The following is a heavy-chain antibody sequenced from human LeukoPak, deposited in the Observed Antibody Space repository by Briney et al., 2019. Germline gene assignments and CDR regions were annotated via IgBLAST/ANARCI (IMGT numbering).Heavy chain of an antibody. CDR3: GAFYDSGGYYDY. V-gene: IGHV3-53*01. D-gene: IGHD3-22*01. CDR2: IYSGGST. J-gene: IGHJ4*02. CDR1: GFNVSSNY. Sequence: PGGSLRLSCAASGFNVSSNYMSWVRQAPGKGLEWVSVIYSGGSTSYTDSVKGRFTISRDNSKNTLYLQMNSLRAEDTAVYYCGAFYDSGGYYDYWGQGTLVTVSS.